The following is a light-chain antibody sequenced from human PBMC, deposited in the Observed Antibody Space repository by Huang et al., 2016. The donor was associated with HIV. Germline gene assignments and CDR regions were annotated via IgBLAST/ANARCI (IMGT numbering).Light chain of an antibody. CDR2: AAS. V-gene: IGKV1-NL1*01. CDR3: QQYYTIRA. J-gene: IGKJ1*01. Sequence: DIQMTQSPSSLSASVGDRVTITCRASQAISNSLAWYQQKPGKAPNLLLYAASRLEGGVPSRFSGSGSGTDYTLTISSLQPEDFATYYCQQYYTIRAFGQGTKVEIK. CDR1: QAISNS.